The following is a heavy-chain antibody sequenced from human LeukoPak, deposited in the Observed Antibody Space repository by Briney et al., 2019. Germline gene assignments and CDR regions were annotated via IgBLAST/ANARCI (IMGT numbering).Heavy chain of an antibody. CDR3: ATLLGIAAAGTDY. J-gene: IGHJ4*02. CDR1: GYTFTGYY. Sequence: GASVKVSCKASGYTFTGYYMHWVRQAPGQGLEWVGRINPNSGGTNYAQKFQGRVTMTRDTSISTAYMELSRLRSDDTAVYYCATLLGIAAAGTDYWGQGTLVTVSS. CDR2: INPNSGGT. V-gene: IGHV1-2*06. D-gene: IGHD6-13*01.